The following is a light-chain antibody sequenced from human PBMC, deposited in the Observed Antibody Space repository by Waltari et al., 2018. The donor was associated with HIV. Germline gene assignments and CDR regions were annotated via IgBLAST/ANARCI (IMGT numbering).Light chain of an antibody. Sequence: QSALTQPASVSGSPGQSITISCTGHSSDVGGHHYVSWYQQHPGKAPKLLSYEFSNRPSGVSNRFSGSKSGNTASMTISGLQAEDEADYYCNSYRSSTTPCVFGTGTKVTVL. CDR1: SSDVGGHHY. J-gene: IGLJ1*01. V-gene: IGLV2-14*01. CDR2: EFS. CDR3: NSYRSSTTPCV.